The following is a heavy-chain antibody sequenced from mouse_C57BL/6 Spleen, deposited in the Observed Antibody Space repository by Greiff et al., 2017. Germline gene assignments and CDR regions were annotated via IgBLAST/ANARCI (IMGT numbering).Heavy chain of an antibody. J-gene: IGHJ3*01. CDR2: ISSGSSTI. D-gene: IGHD1-1*01. CDR3: ARPLYYGSSYDWFAC. CDR1: GFTFSDYG. V-gene: IGHV5-17*01. Sequence: EVMLVESGGGLVKPGGSLKISCAASGFTFSDYGMHWVRQAPEKGLEWVAYISSGSSTIYYADTVKGRFTLSRDNAKNTLFLQMTSLRSEDTAMYYCARPLYYGSSYDWFACWGQGTLVTVSA.